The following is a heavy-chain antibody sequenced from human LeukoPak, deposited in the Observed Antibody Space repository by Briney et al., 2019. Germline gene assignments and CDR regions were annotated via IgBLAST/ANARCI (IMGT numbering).Heavy chain of an antibody. CDR3: ARVRDCGGDCYPAYFDY. CDR1: GYTFTGYY. J-gene: IGHJ4*02. Sequence: ASVKVSCKASGYTFTGYYMHWVRQAPGQGLEWMGWINPNSGGTNYAQKFQGRVTMTRDTSISTAYMELSRLRSDDTAVYYCARVRDCGGDCYPAYFDYWGQGTLVTVSS. CDR2: INPNSGGT. V-gene: IGHV1-2*02. D-gene: IGHD2-21*01.